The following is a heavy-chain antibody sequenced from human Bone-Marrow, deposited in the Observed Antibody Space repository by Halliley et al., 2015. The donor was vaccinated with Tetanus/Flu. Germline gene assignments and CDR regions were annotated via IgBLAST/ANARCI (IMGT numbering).Heavy chain of an antibody. CDR2: ISADGSIR. D-gene: IGHD3-10*01. V-gene: IGHV3-30*18. Sequence: LEGVAVISADGSIRFYADSVKGRFTISRDNSKNTLYPQMNSLRAEDTAGYYCAKEAPGTHYDYWGQGSQVTVSS. CDR3: AKEAPGTHYDY. J-gene: IGHJ4*02.